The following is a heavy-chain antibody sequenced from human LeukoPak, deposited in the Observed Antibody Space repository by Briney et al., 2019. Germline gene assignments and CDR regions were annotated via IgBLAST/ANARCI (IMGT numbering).Heavy chain of an antibody. CDR1: GLSFRSYG. V-gene: IGHV3-33*01. D-gene: IGHD2-15*01. Sequence: GGSLRLSCAASGLSFRSYGLHWVRQAPGKGLEWVAVIWYDGSKKYYADSVKGRFTISRDNSKNTLYLQMNSLRAEDTAVYYCARVRMNAFDIWGQGTMVTVSS. J-gene: IGHJ3*02. CDR2: IWYDGSKK. CDR3: ARVRMNAFDI.